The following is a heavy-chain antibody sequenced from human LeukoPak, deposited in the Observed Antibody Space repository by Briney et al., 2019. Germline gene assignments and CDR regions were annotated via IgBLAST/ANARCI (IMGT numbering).Heavy chain of an antibody. CDR2: IYHSGST. D-gene: IGHD2-2*01. CDR1: GGSITSGNYS. J-gene: IGHJ1*01. Sequence: TSETLSLTCTVSGGSITSGNYSWSWIRQHPGKGLEWIGYIYHSGSTYYNPSLKSRVIMSVHTSRNQFSLRLSSVTAADTAMYYCARGPAATLHFQHWGQGTLVTVSS. CDR3: ARGPAATLHFQH. V-gene: IGHV4-31*03.